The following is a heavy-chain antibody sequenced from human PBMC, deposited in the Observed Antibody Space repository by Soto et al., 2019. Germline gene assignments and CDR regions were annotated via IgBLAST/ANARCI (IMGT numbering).Heavy chain of an antibody. CDR3: ARSTPTVKYYYYYYGMDV. CDR1: GFTVSSNY. D-gene: IGHD4-17*01. V-gene: IGHV3-66*01. J-gene: IGHJ6*02. Sequence: GGSLRLSCAASGFTVSSNYMSWVRQAPGKGLEWVSVIYSGGSTYYADSVKGRFTISRDNSKNTLYLQMNSLRAEDTAVYYCARSTPTVKYYYYYYGMDVWGQGTTVTVSS. CDR2: IYSGGST.